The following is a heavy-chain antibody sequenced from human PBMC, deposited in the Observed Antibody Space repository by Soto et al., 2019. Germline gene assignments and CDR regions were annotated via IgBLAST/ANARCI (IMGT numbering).Heavy chain of an antibody. CDR1: GFTLRNYG. CDR2: ISFDGSDK. J-gene: IGHJ3*02. CDR3: AKDPTSNGPEAFGI. Sequence: GGSLRLSCAASGFTLRNYGMNWVRQAPGKGLEWVASISFDGSDKYSADSVKGRFTISRDISKNTLFLQMNSLRAEDTDVDYCAKDPTSNGPEAFGIWGQGTTVTGS. V-gene: IGHV3-30*18. D-gene: IGHD2-8*01.